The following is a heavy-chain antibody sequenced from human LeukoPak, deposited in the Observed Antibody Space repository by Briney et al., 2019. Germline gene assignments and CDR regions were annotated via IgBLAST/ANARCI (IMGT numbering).Heavy chain of an antibody. CDR2: ISSNGGTT. D-gene: IGHD4-17*01. Sequence: GGSLRLSCSASGFTFNIYAMHWVRQAPGKGREYVSAISSNGGTTYHADSVKGRCTISRDHSQNTLYLQMSSLRDEDTAVYYCVKALSSTVTTKRKFDYWGQGTLVTVSS. J-gene: IGHJ4*02. CDR1: GFTFNIYA. V-gene: IGHV3-64D*06. CDR3: VKALSSTVTTKRKFDY.